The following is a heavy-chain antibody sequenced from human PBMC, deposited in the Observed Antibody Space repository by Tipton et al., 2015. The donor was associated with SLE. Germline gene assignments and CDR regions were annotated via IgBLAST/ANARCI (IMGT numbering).Heavy chain of an antibody. CDR2: ISGSGGYP. CDR1: GFSFSTYA. Sequence: SLRLSCAASGFSFSTYAMSWVRQAPGKGLEWVSTISGSGGYPYYADSVKGRFTISRDNSKNTLYLQMNSLRAEDTAVYYCAKVDRTNMVTSFDYWGQGTLVTVSS. J-gene: IGHJ4*02. D-gene: IGHD5-18*01. CDR3: AKVDRTNMVTSFDY. V-gene: IGHV3-23*01.